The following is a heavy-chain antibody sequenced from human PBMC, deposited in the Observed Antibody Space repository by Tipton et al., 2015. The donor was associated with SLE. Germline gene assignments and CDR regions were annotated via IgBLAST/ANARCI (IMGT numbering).Heavy chain of an antibody. J-gene: IGHJ6*02. CDR3: ARDSYGMDV. CDR1: GFTFSSYA. V-gene: IGHV3-30*04. CDR2: ISYDGSNK. Sequence: AVSGFTFSSYAMHWVRQAPGKGLEWVAVISYDGSNKYYADSVKGRFTISRDNSKNTLYLQMNSLRAEDTAVYYCARDSYGMDVWGQGTTVTVSS.